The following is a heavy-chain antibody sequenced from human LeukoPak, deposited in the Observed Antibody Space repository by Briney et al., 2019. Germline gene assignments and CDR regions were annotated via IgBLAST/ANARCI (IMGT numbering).Heavy chain of an antibody. Sequence: SVKVSCKASGGTFSSYAISWVRQAPGQGLEWMGRIIPIYGIANYAQKFQSRVTITADKSTSTAYMELSSLRSEDTAVYYCARDLRYCSSTSCYQGDGFDPWGQGTLVTVSS. D-gene: IGHD2-2*01. CDR2: IIPIYGIA. CDR3: ARDLRYCSSTSCYQGDGFDP. J-gene: IGHJ5*02. V-gene: IGHV1-69*04. CDR1: GGTFSSYA.